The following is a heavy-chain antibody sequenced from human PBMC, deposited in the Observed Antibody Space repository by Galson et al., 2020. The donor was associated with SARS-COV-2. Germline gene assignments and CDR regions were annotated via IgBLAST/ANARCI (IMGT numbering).Heavy chain of an antibody. J-gene: IGHJ6*02. D-gene: IGHD1-1*01. CDR3: ANQLSYYYGMDV. V-gene: IGHV3-33*06. CDR2: IWYDGSNK. Sequence: GGSLRLSCAASGFTFSSYGMHWVRQAPGKGLEWVAVIWYDGSNKYYADSVKGRFTISRDNSKNTLYLQMNSLRAEDTAVYYCANQLSYYYGMDVWGQGTTVTVSS. CDR1: GFTFSSYG.